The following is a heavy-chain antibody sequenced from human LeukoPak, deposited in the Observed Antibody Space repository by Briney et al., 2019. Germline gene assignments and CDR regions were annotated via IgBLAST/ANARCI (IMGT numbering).Heavy chain of an antibody. J-gene: IGHJ6*03. Sequence: ASVKVSCKASGYTFTSYDINWVRQATGQRLEWMGWMNPNSGNTGYAQKFQGRVTMTRNTSISTAYMELSSLRSEDTAVYYCARGRSSSSVWYYYYYMDVWGKGTTVTVSS. V-gene: IGHV1-8*01. CDR1: GYTFTSYD. D-gene: IGHD6-6*01. CDR2: MNPNSGNT. CDR3: ARGRSSSSVWYYYYYMDV.